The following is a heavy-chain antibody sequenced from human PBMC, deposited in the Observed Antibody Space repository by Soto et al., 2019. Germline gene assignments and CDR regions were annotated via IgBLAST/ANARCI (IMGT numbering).Heavy chain of an antibody. CDR3: ARVGPAHYYDSSGYYSPLDY. Sequence: SVKVSCKASGDTFSSYAINWVRQAPGQGLEWMGGIIPMFGTANYAQKFKGRVTITAGESTSTVYMELSSLRSEDTAVYYCARVGPAHYYDSSGYYSPLDYWGQGTRVTVAS. J-gene: IGHJ4*02. CDR2: IIPMFGTA. CDR1: GDTFSSYA. V-gene: IGHV1-69*13. D-gene: IGHD3-22*01.